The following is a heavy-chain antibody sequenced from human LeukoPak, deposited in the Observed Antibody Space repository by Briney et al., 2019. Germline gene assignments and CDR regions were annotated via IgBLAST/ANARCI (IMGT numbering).Heavy chain of an antibody. V-gene: IGHV4-4*07. D-gene: IGHD3-9*01. CDR2: IYNSGNS. CDR1: GGSISSYY. Sequence: PSETLSLTCTVSGGSISSYYWSWIRLPAGKGLEWIGRIYNSGNSNYNPSLKSRVTMSVDTSKNQVSLRLSSVTAADTAVYYCARFHISTGSFDFWGQGTLVTVSS. J-gene: IGHJ4*02. CDR3: ARFHISTGSFDF.